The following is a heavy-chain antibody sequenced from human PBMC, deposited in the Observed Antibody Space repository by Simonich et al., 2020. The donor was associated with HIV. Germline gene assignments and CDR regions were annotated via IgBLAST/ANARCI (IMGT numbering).Heavy chain of an antibody. D-gene: IGHD4-17*01. Sequence: QVQLQQWGAGLLKPSETLSLTCAVYGGSFSGYYWSWIRQPPGKGLEWIGEINHSGSTNHNPSLKSRVTISVDTSKTQFSLKLSSVTAADTAVYYCARRHPTTVTTPYFDYWGQGTLVTVSS. CDR1: GGSFSGYY. CDR2: INHSGST. J-gene: IGHJ4*02. CDR3: ARRHPTTVTTPYFDY. V-gene: IGHV4-34*01.